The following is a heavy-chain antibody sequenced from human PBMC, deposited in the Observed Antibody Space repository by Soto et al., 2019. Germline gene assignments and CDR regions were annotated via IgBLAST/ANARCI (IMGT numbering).Heavy chain of an antibody. V-gene: IGHV4-30-4*01. CDR1: GGSIRNGDYY. CDR3: VTVNLVGAAYYFDY. CDR2: VYYSGTT. Sequence: SETLSLTCTVSGGSIRNGDYYWGWIRQPPGKGMEWIGYVYYSGTTYSHPSLNSRVSISVDTSENQFSLRLTSVTAADTAVYYCVTVNLVGAAYYFDYWGPGTLVTVSS. D-gene: IGHD1-26*01. J-gene: IGHJ4*02.